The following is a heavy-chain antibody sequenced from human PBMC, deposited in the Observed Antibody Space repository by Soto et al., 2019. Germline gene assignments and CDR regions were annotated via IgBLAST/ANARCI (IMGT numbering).Heavy chain of an antibody. CDR1: GFTFSSCE. CDR3: AREEGPLSSGWYVPRYYYYGMDV. J-gene: IGHJ6*02. CDR2: ISSSGSTI. Sequence: GGSLRLSCAASGFTFSSCEMNWVRQAPGKGLEWVSYISSSGSTIYYADSVKGRFTISRDNAKNSLYLQMNSLRAEDTAVYYCAREEGPLSSGWYVPRYYYYGMDVWGQGTTVTVSS. D-gene: IGHD6-19*01. V-gene: IGHV3-48*03.